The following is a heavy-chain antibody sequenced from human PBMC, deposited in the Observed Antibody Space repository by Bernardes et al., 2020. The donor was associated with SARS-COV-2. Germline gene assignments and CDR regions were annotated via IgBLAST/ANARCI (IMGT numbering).Heavy chain of an antibody. CDR2: ISSSSSTI. CDR3: ARVSIRPYCSSTSCYLHYYYYYMDV. CDR1: GFTFSSYS. V-gene: IGHV3-48*04. Sequence: GGSLRLSCAASGFTFSSYSMNWVRQAPGKGLEWVSYISSSSSTIYYADSVKGRFTISRDNAKNSLYLQMNSLRAEDTAVYYCARVSIRPYCSSTSCYLHYYYYYMDVWGKGTTVTVSS. D-gene: IGHD2-2*01. J-gene: IGHJ6*03.